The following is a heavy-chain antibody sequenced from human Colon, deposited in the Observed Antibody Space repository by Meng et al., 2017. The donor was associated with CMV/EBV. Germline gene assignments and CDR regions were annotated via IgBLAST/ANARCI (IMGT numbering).Heavy chain of an antibody. D-gene: IGHD1-1*01. CDR2: MLPKTGAL. CDR3: IRENWYYDY. J-gene: IGHJ4*02. V-gene: IGHV1-2*02. Sequence: QLVRSGAGVKKPRACVTCSCNGSRYTFHPYYIHWVRRAPGQGLEWVGCMLPKTGALDYAQKFRGRITLTTDTYITTAYMELSGLTSDATAVYYCIRENWYYDYWGLGTLVTVSS. CDR1: RYTFHPYY.